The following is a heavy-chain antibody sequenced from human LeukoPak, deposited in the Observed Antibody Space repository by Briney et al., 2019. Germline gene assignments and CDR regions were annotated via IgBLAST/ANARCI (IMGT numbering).Heavy chain of an antibody. CDR1: GFTFSSYG. Sequence: PGGSLRLSCAASGFTFSSYGMHWVRQAPGKGLEWVAVIWYDGSNKYYADSVKGRFTISRDNSKNTLYLQMNSLRAEDTAVYYCARRPYDNSGYHDCWGQGTLVTVSP. V-gene: IGHV3-33*01. CDR3: ARRPYDNSGYHDC. J-gene: IGHJ4*02. CDR2: IWYDGSNK. D-gene: IGHD3-22*01.